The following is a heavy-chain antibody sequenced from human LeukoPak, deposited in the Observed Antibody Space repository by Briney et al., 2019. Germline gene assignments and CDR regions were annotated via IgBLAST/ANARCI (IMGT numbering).Heavy chain of an antibody. Sequence: GGSLRLSCEASGFTFSSYTMNWVRQAPGKGLEWVSAISGSGGSTYYADSVKGRFTISRDNSKNTLYLQMNSLRAEDTAVYYCAKDYDSSGYYPLDYWGQGTLVTVSS. V-gene: IGHV3-23*01. CDR1: GFTFSSYT. D-gene: IGHD3-22*01. J-gene: IGHJ4*02. CDR2: ISGSGGST. CDR3: AKDYDSSGYYPLDY.